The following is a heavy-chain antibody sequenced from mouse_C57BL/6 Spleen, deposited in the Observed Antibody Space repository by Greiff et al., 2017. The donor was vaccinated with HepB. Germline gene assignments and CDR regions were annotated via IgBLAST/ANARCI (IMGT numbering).Heavy chain of an antibody. V-gene: IGHV3-6*01. CDR1: GYSITSGYY. CDR3: ARDGDYYGSSYVGYFDV. D-gene: IGHD1-1*01. J-gene: IGHJ1*03. CDR2: ISYDGSN. Sequence: EVQLVESGPGLVKPSQSLSLTCSVTGYSITSGYYWNWIRQFPGNKLEWMGYISYDGSNNYNPSLKNRISITRDTSKNQFFLKLNSVTTEDTATYYCARDGDYYGSSYVGYFDVWGTGTTVTVSS.